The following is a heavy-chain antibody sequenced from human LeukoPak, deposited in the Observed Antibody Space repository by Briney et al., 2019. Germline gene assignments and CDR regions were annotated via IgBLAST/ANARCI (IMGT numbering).Heavy chain of an antibody. J-gene: IGHJ4*02. CDR2: IYTSGST. D-gene: IGHD4-17*01. Sequence: SETLSLTCTVSGGSISSYYWSWIRQPAGKGLEWIGRIYTSGSTNYNPSLKSQVTMSVDTSKNQFSLKLSSVTAADTAVYYCARVTNDYGDYYFDYWGQGTLVTVSS. CDR1: GGSISSYY. V-gene: IGHV4-4*07. CDR3: ARVTNDYGDYYFDY.